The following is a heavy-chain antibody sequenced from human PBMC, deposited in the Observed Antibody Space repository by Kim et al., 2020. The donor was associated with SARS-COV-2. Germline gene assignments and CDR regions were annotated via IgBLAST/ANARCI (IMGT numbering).Heavy chain of an antibody. Sequence: SQTLSLTCAISGDSVSSNSAAWNWFRQSPSRGLEWLGRTYYRSKWFNDYEVSVKGRVSVNPDTTKNQFSLHLSSVTPEDTAVYYCVRDGGDSLGHFDYWGQGSWSPSPQ. V-gene: IGHV6-1*01. CDR2: TYYRSKWFN. D-gene: IGHD2-21*02. CDR1: GDSVSSNSAA. CDR3: VRDGGDSLGHFDY. J-gene: IGHJ4*02.